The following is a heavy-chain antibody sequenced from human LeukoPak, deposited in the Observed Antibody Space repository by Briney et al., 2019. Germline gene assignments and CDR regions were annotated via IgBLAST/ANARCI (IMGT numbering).Heavy chain of an antibody. D-gene: IGHD6-13*01. CDR3: ARDVVAAAGTWDY. J-gene: IGHJ4*02. Sequence: SETLSLTCTVSGSSISSYYWSWIRQPPGKGVEWIGHIYYSGSTNYNPSLKSRVTISVDTSKNQLSLKLSSVTAADTAVYYCARDVVAAAGTWDYWGQGTLVTVSS. CDR1: GSSISSYY. CDR2: IYYSGST. V-gene: IGHV4-59*12.